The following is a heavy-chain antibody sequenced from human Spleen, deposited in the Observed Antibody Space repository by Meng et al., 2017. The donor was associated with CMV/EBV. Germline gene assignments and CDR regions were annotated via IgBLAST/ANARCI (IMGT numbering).Heavy chain of an antibody. CDR3: ARGPYSLDWSGYENYYYYGMDV. V-gene: IGHV3-21*01. Sequence: GESLKISCAASGFTFSSYSMNWVRQAPGKGLEWVSSISSSSSYIYYAGSVKGRFTISRDNAKNSLYLQMNSLRAEDTAVYYCARGPYSLDWSGYENYYYYGMDVWGQGTTVTVSS. J-gene: IGHJ6*02. D-gene: IGHD3-3*01. CDR1: GFTFSSYS. CDR2: ISSSSSYI.